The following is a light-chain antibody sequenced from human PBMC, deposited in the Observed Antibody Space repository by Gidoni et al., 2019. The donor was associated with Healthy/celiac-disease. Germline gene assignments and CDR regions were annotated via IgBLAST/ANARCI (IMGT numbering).Light chain of an antibody. Sequence: DIQITQSPSSLSAAVGDRVTITCRASQHISSYLNWYQQKPGKAPKLLIYAASSLQSGVPSRFSGSGSGTDVTLTISSLQPEDFATYFCQQSYSTPMYTFXXXTKLEIK. CDR3: QQSYSTPMYT. CDR1: QHISSY. V-gene: IGKV1-39*01. J-gene: IGKJ2*01. CDR2: AAS.